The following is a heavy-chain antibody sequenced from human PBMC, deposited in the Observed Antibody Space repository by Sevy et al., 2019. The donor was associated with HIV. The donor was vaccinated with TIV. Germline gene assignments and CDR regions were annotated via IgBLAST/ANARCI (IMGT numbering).Heavy chain of an antibody. CDR1: GFSFSDYG. J-gene: IGHJ3*02. D-gene: IGHD1-1*01. V-gene: IGHV3-30*18. CDR2: ISHDGTYK. CDR3: AKAFHNRPIGTRGDAFHM. Sequence: GESLKISCAASGFSFSDYGMHWVRQAPGKGLEWVALISHDGTYKYDGDSVKGRFTISRDNSKSTLYLQMNSLGPEDAAVYYCAKAFHNRPIGTRGDAFHMWGQGTVVTVSS.